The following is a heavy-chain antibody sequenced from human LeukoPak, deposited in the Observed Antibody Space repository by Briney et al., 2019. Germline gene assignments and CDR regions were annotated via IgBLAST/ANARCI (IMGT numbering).Heavy chain of an antibody. D-gene: IGHD3-16*01. CDR2: IRYNGITT. CDR3: VGDRARRSYDY. J-gene: IGHJ4*02. CDR1: GFTFSHYC. Sequence: PGGSLRLSCAASGFTFSHYCMNGFLHTPGKGREGVFGIRYNGITTYYADSVKGRFTTSRDTSKNPLYLQLNSVSADDTAVYFCVGDRARRSYDYWGQGALVTVSS. V-gene: IGHV3-23*01.